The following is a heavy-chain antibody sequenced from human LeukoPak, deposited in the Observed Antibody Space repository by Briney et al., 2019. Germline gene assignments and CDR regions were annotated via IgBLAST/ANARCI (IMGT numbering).Heavy chain of an antibody. J-gene: IGHJ3*02. CDR2: INGDGSNT. CDR3: ARADYGDKGSYAFDI. CDR1: GFTFSTYW. D-gene: IGHD4-17*01. V-gene: IGHV3-74*01. Sequence: GGSLRLSCAASGFTFSTYWMHWVRQAPVKGQVWVSRINGDGSNTNYADSVKGRFTISRDNAKNSLYLQMNSLRAEDTAVYYCARADYGDKGSYAFDIWGQGTMVTVSS.